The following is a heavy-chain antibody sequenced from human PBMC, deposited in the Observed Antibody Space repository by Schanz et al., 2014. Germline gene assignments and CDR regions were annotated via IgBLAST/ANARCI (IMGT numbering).Heavy chain of an antibody. D-gene: IGHD1-7*01. J-gene: IGHJ4*02. V-gene: IGHV3-7*03. Sequence: DVQVVESGGDLVQPGGSLRLSCAASGFTVDSNYMSWVRQAPGKGLEWVATINQDGSHKYYVDSVKGRFTISRDNAKNTLSLQMNSLRAEDTAVYYCAKELRPGTERPRGNFDYWGQGTLVTVSS. CDR2: INQDGSHK. CDR1: GFTVDSNY. CDR3: AKELRPGTERPRGNFDY.